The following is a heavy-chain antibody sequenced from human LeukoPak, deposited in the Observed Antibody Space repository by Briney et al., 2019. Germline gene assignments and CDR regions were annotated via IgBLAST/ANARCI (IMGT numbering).Heavy chain of an antibody. Sequence: GGSLRLSCAASGFSFRSYGMHWVRQAPGKGLEWVAVISYDGSNKYYADSVKGRFTISRDNSKNTLFLQMNSLRGEDTAVYYCAKDNNGAAAGIIPGAFDIWGQGTMVTVSS. V-gene: IGHV3-30*18. CDR1: GFSFRSYG. CDR3: AKDNNGAAAGIIPGAFDI. J-gene: IGHJ3*02. CDR2: ISYDGSNK. D-gene: IGHD6-13*01.